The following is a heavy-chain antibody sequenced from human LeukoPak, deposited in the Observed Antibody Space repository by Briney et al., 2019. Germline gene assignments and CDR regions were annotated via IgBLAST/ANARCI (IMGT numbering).Heavy chain of an antibody. J-gene: IGHJ4*02. V-gene: IGHV3-74*01. Sequence: GGSLRLSCAASGNYWMHWARQAPGKGLVWVSHINSDGSWTSYADSVKGRFIISKDNAKNTVYLQMNSLRAEDTAVYYCVSFYETYWGRGTLVTVSS. CDR3: VSFYETY. CDR2: INSDGSWT. CDR1: GNYW. D-gene: IGHD2/OR15-2a*01.